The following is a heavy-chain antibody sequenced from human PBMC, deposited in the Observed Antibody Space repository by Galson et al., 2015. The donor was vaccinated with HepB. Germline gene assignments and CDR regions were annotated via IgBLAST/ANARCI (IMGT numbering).Heavy chain of an antibody. J-gene: IGHJ4*02. CDR3: ARTGYCSSTSCSFLDY. V-gene: IGHV3-30-3*01. CDR1: GFTFSSYA. D-gene: IGHD2-2*01. Sequence: SLRLSCAASGFTFSSYAMHWVRQAPGKGLEWVAVISYDGSNKYYADSVKGRFTISRDNSKNTLYLQMNSLRAEDTAVYYCARTGYCSSTSCSFLDYWGQGTLVTVSS. CDR2: ISYDGSNK.